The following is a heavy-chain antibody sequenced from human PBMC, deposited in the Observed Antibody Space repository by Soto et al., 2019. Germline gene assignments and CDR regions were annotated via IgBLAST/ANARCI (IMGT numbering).Heavy chain of an antibody. V-gene: IGHV1-18*01. CDR2: ISAYNGNT. CDR3: ARRVATITSGSNGFDP. Sequence: ASVKVSCKASGYTFTSYGISWVRQAPGQGLEWMGWISAYNGNTNYAQKLQGRVTMTTDTSTSTAYMELRSLRSDDTAVYYFARRVATITSGSNGFDPWGQGTLVTVSS. D-gene: IGHD5-12*01. J-gene: IGHJ5*02. CDR1: GYTFTSYG.